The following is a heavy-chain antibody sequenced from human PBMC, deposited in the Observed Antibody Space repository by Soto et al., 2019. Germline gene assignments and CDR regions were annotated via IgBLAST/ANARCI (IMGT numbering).Heavy chain of an antibody. CDR2: ISWNSGSI. J-gene: IGHJ3*02. CDR3: AKDTSEQWLVLGAFDI. Sequence: GGSLRLSCAASGFTFDDYAMHWVRQAPGKGLEWVSGISWNSGSIGYADSVKGRFTISRDNAKNSLYLQMNSLRAEDTALYYCAKDTSEQWLVLGAFDIWGQGTMVTVSS. V-gene: IGHV3-9*01. CDR1: GFTFDDYA. D-gene: IGHD6-19*01.